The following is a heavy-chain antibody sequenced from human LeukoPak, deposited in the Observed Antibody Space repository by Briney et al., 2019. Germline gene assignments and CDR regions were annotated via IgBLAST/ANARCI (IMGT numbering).Heavy chain of an antibody. D-gene: IGHD3-10*01. Sequence: GGSLRLSCAASGFTFSSYGMHWVRQAPGKGLEWVAVISYDGSNKYYADSVKGRFTISRDNSKNTLYLQMNSLRAEDTAVYYCAKDYVAFGPWSLGYWGQGTLVTVSS. CDR1: GFTFSSYG. CDR3: AKDYVAFGPWSLGY. V-gene: IGHV3-30*18. J-gene: IGHJ4*02. CDR2: ISYDGSNK.